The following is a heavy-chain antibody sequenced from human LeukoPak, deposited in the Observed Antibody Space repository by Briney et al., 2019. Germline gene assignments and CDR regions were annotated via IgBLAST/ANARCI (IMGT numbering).Heavy chain of an antibody. CDR2: INTNTGNP. J-gene: IGHJ4*02. CDR1: GYTFTSYA. Sequence: ASVKVSCKASGYTFTSYAMNWVRQAPGQGLEWMGWINTNTGNPTYAQGFTGRFVFSLDTSVSMAYLQISSLKAEDTAVYYCARVHSRRTVTLLAYWGQGTLVTVSS. D-gene: IGHD4-17*01. CDR3: ARVHSRRTVTLLAY. V-gene: IGHV7-4-1*04.